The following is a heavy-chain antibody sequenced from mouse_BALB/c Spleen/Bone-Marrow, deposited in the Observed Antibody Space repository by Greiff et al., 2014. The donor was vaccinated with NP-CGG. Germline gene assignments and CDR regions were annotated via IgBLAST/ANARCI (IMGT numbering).Heavy chain of an antibody. Sequence: EVKLMESGPELVKPGASVKVSCKASGYSFTDYNMYWVEQSHGKSLEWIGYIDPYNGGTSYNQKFKGKATLTVDKSSSTAFMHLNSLTSEDSAVYYCASYHSSGYAMDYWGQGTSVTVSS. CDR1: GYSFTDYN. V-gene: IGHV1S135*01. J-gene: IGHJ4*01. D-gene: IGHD3-1*01. CDR2: IDPYNGGT. CDR3: ASYHSSGYAMDY.